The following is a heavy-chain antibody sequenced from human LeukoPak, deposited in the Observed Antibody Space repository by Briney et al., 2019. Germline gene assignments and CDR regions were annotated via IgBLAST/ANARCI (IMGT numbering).Heavy chain of an antibody. V-gene: IGHV3-15*01. CDR3: TTDAPYGDYGIDY. CDR2: IKSKTDGGTT. J-gene: IGHJ4*02. D-gene: IGHD4-17*01. Sequence: GGSLRLSCAASGFTFSNAWMSWVRQAPGKGLEWVGRIKSKTDGGTTDYAAPVKGRFTISRDDSKNTLYLQMNSLKTEDTAVYYCTTDAPYGDYGIDYWGQGTLVTVSS. CDR1: GFTFSNAW.